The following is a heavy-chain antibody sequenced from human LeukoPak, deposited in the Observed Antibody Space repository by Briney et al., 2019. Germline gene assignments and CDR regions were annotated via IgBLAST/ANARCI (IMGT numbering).Heavy chain of an antibody. J-gene: IGHJ6*03. Sequence: SQTLSLTCAISGDSVSSNSAAWNWIRQSPSRGLEWLGRTYAVSVKSRITINPDTSKNQFSLQLNSVTPEDTAVYYCAREYSSPYYYYYYMDVGGKGTTVTVSS. CDR1: GDSVSSNSAA. CDR3: AREYSSPYYYYYYMDV. V-gene: IGHV6-1*01. CDR2: T. D-gene: IGHD6-13*01.